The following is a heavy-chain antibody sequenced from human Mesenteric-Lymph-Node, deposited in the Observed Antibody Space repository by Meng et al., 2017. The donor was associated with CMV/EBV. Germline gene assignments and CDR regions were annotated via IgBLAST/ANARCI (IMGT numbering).Heavy chain of an antibody. V-gene: IGHV4-59*01. CDR1: GGSISNYY. J-gene: IGHJ4*02. CDR2: IYYTEST. D-gene: IGHD3-3*01. CDR3: ARGVPAEYYDFWSGYPY. Sequence: GSLRLSCTVSGGSISNYYWSWIRQPPGKGLEWIGYIYYTESTKYNPSLKSRVTISVDTSKNQFSLKLNSVTAADTALYYCARGVPAEYYDFWSGYPYWGQGTLVTVSS.